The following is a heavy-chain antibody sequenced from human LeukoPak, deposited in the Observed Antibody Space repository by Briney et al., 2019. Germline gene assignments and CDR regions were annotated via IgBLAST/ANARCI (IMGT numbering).Heavy chain of an antibody. J-gene: IGHJ4*02. V-gene: IGHV1-24*01. D-gene: IGHD4-23*01. Sequence: ASVKVSCKVSGYTLTELSMHWVRQAPGKGLEWMGGFDPEDGETIYAQKFQGRVTMTEDTSTDTAYMELSRLRSEDTAVYYCATGQRTTVVTPHYFDYWGQGTLVTVSS. CDR1: GYTLTELS. CDR2: FDPEDGET. CDR3: ATGQRTTVVTPHYFDY.